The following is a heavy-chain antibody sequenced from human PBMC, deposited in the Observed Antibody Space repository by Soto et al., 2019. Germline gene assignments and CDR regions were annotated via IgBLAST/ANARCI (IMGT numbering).Heavy chain of an antibody. CDR1: GGSISSSSYY. CDR2: IYYSGST. Sequence: PSETLSLTCTVSGGSISSSSYYWVLIRQPPGKGLEWIGSIYYSGSTYYNPSLKSRVTISVDTSKNQFSLKLSSVTAADTAVYYCARHVSSYYFGSGSYYKAPDVFDFWGQGTLVTVSS. V-gene: IGHV4-39*01. J-gene: IGHJ3*01. CDR3: ARHVSSYYFGSGSYYKAPDVFDF. D-gene: IGHD3-10*01.